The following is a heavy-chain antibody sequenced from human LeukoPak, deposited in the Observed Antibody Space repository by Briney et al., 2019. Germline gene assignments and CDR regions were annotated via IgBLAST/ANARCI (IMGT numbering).Heavy chain of an antibody. CDR3: ARGSSSSSFDY. CDR2: IYHSGST. CDR1: GGSISSSNW. D-gene: IGHD6-6*01. J-gene: IGHJ4*02. Sequence: SETLSLTCAVSGGSISSSNWWSWVRQPPGKGLEWIGEIYHSGSTNYNPSLKSRVTISVDTSKNQFSLKLSSVTAADTAVYYCARGSSSSSFDYWGQGTLVTVSS. V-gene: IGHV4-4*02.